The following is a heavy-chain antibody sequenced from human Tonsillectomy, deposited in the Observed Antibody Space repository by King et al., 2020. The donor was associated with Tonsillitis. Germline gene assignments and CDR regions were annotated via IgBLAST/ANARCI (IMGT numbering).Heavy chain of an antibody. Sequence: VQLVESGGGLVKPGGSLRLSCAASGFTYSSYSMNWVRQAPGKGLEWVSSISSSSYYIYYADSVKGRFTISRDNAKNSLYLQMNSLRAEDTAVYYCARVGAGGYDYVWGSHSFDYWGQGTLVTVSS. D-gene: IGHD3-16*01. V-gene: IGHV3-21*01. CDR2: ISSSSYYI. CDR3: ARVGAGGYDYVWGSHSFDY. J-gene: IGHJ4*02. CDR1: GFTYSSYS.